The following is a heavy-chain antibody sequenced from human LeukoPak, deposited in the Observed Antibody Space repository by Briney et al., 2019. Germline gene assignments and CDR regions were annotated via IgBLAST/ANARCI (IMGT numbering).Heavy chain of an antibody. CDR1: GFTFRNYN. V-gene: IGHV3-21*01. J-gene: IGHJ4*02. CDR2: ISSSNSYI. Sequence: PGGSLRLSCAASGFTFRNYNMNWVRQAPGKGLEWVSSISSSNSYIFYTDSVKGRFTISRDNTEKSLYLQMNSLRAEDTAVYYCARGEYSGTWDLGYWGQGTLVTVSS. CDR3: ARGEYSGTWDLGY. D-gene: IGHD6-13*01.